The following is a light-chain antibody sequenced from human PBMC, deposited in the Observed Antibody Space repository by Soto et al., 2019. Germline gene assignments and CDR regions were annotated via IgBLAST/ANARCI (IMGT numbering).Light chain of an antibody. V-gene: IGKV1-5*01. J-gene: IGKJ3*01. CDR2: DAS. CDR3: QQYNNYPFT. Sequence: DIQMTQFPSTLPASIGDRVTITCRASQSISVWMAWYKQIPGKAPQLLIYDASNLQSGVPSRFSGAGSGTEFTLTVSSLQPDDSATYYCQQYNNYPFTFGPGTTVHIK. CDR1: QSISVW.